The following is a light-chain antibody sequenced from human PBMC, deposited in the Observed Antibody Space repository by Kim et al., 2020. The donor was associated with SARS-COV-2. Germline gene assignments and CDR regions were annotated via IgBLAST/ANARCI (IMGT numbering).Light chain of an antibody. CDR3: QQYGYSLS. CDR2: GAS. Sequence: LSPGERANRSCRASQSISSSYLAWYQLKPGQAPRLLIYGASSRATGIPDRFSGSGSGTDVTLTISRLEPEDFAVYYCQQYGYSLSFGGGTKVDIK. J-gene: IGKJ4*01. CDR1: QSISSSY. V-gene: IGKV3-20*01.